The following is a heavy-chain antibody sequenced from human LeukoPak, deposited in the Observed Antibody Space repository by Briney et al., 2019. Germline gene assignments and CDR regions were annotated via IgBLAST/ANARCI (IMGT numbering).Heavy chain of an antibody. CDR3: ARHLGGYSYGYVFDY. V-gene: IGHV4-34*01. Sequence: PSETLSLTCAVYGGSSSGYYWSWIRQPPGKGLEWIGEINHSGSTNYNPSLKSRVTISVDTSKNQFSLKLSSVTAADTAVYYCARHLGGYSYGYVFDYWGQGTLVTVSS. CDR2: INHSGST. CDR1: GGSSSGYY. J-gene: IGHJ4*02. D-gene: IGHD5-18*01.